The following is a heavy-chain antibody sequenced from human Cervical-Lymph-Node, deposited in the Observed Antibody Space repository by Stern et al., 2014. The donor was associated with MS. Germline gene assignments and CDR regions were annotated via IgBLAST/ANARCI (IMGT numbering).Heavy chain of an antibody. J-gene: IGHJ4*02. V-gene: IGHV1-46*01. CDR1: GYTFTSYY. Sequence: VQLVESGAEVKKPGASVKVSCKASGYTFTSYYMHWVRQAPGQGLEWMGIINPSGGSTSYAQKFQGRVTMTRDTSTSSVYMELSSLRSEDTAVYYCARVNSQWLFDYWGQGTLVTVSS. CDR3: ARVNSQWLFDY. D-gene: IGHD6-19*01. CDR2: INPSGGST.